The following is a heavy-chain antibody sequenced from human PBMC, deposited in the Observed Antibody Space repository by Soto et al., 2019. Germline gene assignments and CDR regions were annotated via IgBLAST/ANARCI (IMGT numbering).Heavy chain of an antibody. V-gene: IGHV4-39*01. CDR3: AQLSGGCPADF. J-gene: IGHJ4*02. Sequence: SETLSLTCSVSGGSISNNNYHWGWIRQPPGKGLEWMGSIYYLGNTYYNPSLRRRITISVDTSRNQFSLALSSVTAADTAVYFCAQLSGGCPADFWGQGALVTVSS. CDR1: GGSISNNNYH. D-gene: IGHD1-26*01. CDR2: IYYLGNT.